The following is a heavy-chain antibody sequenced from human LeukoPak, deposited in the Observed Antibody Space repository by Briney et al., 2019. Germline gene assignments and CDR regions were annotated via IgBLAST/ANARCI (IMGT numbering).Heavy chain of an antibody. J-gene: IGHJ4*02. CDR1: GVSISSRSYY. CDR2: ISYSGGT. V-gene: IGHV4-39*01. CDR3: ARHAYHSGYDWDPVDY. Sequence: SETLSLTCSVSGVSISSRSYYWGWICQPPGKGLEWIGSISYSGGTYYNPSLKSRVTISVDTSKNQFSLKLSSVTAADTGLYYCARHAYHSGYDWDPVDYWGQGTLVTVSS. D-gene: IGHD5-12*01.